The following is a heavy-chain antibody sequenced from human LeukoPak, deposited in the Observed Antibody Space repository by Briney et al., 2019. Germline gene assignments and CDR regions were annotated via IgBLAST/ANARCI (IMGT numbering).Heavy chain of an antibody. CDR3: ASSSLWSGILEY. J-gene: IGHJ4*02. CDR2: IKPDGGEK. D-gene: IGHD3-3*01. V-gene: IGHV3-7*01. CDR1: GFTLSSYM. Sequence: GGSLRLSCAASGFTLSSYMMTWVRQAPGKGLEWVANIKPDGGEKFYVDSVRDRFTISRDNAKNSLYLQMNSLRAEDTAVYYCASSSLWSGILEYWGQGTLVIVSS.